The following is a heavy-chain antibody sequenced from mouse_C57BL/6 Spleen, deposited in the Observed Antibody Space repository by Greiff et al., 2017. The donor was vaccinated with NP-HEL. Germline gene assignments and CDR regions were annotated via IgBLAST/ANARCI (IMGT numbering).Heavy chain of an antibody. Sequence: VQLQQSGPELVKPGASVKIPCKASGYTFTDYNMDWVKQSHGKGLEWIGDINPNNGGTIYNQKFKGKATLTVDKSSSTAYMGLRSLTSEDTAVYYCARDGYYRSRYDMDDWGKGTSVTVSS. D-gene: IGHD2-3*01. J-gene: IGHJ4*01. CDR1: GYTFTDYN. CDR2: INPNNGGT. CDR3: ARDGYYRSRYDMDD. V-gene: IGHV1-18*01.